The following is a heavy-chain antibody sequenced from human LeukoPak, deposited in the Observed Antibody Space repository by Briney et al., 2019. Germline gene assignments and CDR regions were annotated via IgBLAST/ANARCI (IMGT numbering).Heavy chain of an antibody. V-gene: IGHV1-8*01. J-gene: IGHJ4*02. CDR2: MNPNRGNT. Sequence: ASVTVSCKASGYTFTSYDINWLGQATGQGLDGMGWMNPNRGNTGHAQKSQGRVTMTRNTSMSTAYMELSSLRSEDAAVYYCARAESSWPFDYWGQGTLVTVSS. CDR1: GYTFTSYD. D-gene: IGHD6-13*01. CDR3: ARAESSWPFDY.